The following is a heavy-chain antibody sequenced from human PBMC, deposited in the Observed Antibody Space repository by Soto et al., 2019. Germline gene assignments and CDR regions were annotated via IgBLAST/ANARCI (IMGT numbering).Heavy chain of an antibody. V-gene: IGHV4-30-4*01. CDR3: ASEDGYKSTY. J-gene: IGHJ4*02. CDR2: IYYSGST. Sequence: SETLSLTCTVSGGSISSGDYYWSWIRQPPGKGLEWIGYIYYSGSTYYNPSLKSRVTISLNTPKNQFSLRLGSVTAADTAVYYWASEDGYKSTYWGQGTQVTVSS. D-gene: IGHD5-12*01. CDR1: GGSISSGDYY.